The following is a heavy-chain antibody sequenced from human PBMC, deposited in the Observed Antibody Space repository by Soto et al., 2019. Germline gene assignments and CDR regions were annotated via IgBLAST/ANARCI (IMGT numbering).Heavy chain of an antibody. V-gene: IGHV5-51*01. CDR3: ARLGGGFHS. Sequence: EAQLVQSGTELKKHGESLKITCNGSGYSFTNYWIGWVRQMPGKGLGWMGISFHSDSDTRYSPSFQGQVTTSADKSINAAYLQWRRLKASDTAMYYCARLGGGFHSWGQGTLVTVSS. CDR2: SFHSDSDT. J-gene: IGHJ4*02. D-gene: IGHD3-10*01. CDR1: GYSFTNYW.